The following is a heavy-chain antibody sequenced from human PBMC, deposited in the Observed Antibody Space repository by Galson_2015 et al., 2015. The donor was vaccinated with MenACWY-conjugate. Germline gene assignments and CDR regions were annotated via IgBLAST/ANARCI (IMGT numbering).Heavy chain of an antibody. D-gene: IGHD2-8*01. CDR1: GGSFTSYY. J-gene: IGHJ5*02. Sequence: ETLSLTCSVSGGSFTSYYWTWIRQSPGKGLEWIGYMDHGGISNYNPSLKSRVIVSVDTSKKHLSLKLSSVTAADTAVYYCAGLPKGNCTNRNCFGWFDPWGQGTLVTVSS. CDR2: MDHGGIS. CDR3: AGLPKGNCTNRNCFGWFDP. V-gene: IGHV4-59*01.